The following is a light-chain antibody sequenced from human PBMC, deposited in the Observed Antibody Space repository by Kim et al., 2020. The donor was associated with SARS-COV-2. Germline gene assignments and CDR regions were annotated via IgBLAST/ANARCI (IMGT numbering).Light chain of an antibody. CDR1: SNDISYYNY. CDR3: SSYTTSSTYV. V-gene: IGLV2-14*03. CDR2: DVT. Sequence: GQSFTISCTGGSNDISYYNYVSWYQQHSGKAPKLVIFDVTSRPSGVSSRFSGSKSGNTASLTISGLQAEDEADYYCSSYTTSSTYVFGTGTKVTVL. J-gene: IGLJ1*01.